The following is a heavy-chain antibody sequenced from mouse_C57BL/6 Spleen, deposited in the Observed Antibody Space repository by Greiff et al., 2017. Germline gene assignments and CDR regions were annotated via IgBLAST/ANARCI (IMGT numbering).Heavy chain of an antibody. CDR3: AKKDYDTYAMDY. J-gene: IGHJ4*01. Sequence: VKLMESGPGLVQPSQSLSITCTVSGFSLTSYGVHWVRQSPGKGLEWLGVIWRGGSTDYSAAFMSRLSITEDNSKSQVFCKMNSLQADDTAIYYCAKKDYDTYAMDYWGQGTSVTVSS. V-gene: IGHV2-5*01. CDR2: IWRGGST. CDR1: GFSLTSYG. D-gene: IGHD2-4*01.